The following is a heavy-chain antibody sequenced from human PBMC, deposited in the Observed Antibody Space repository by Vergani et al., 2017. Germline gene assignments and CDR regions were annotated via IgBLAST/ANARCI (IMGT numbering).Heavy chain of an antibody. CDR1: GGSISSYY. J-gene: IGHJ4*02. CDR2: IYTSGST. D-gene: IGHD6-13*01. V-gene: IGHV4-4*07. Sequence: QVQLQESGPGLVKPSETLSLTCTVSGGSISSYYWSWIRQPAGKGLEWIGRIYTSGSTNYNPSLKSRVTMSVETSKNQFSLKLSSVTAADTAVYYCARGSRAAGYSGPDSWGQGTRVTVSS. CDR3: ARGSRAAGYSGPDS.